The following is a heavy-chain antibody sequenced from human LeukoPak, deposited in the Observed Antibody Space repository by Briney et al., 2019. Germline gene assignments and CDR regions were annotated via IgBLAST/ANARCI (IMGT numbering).Heavy chain of an antibody. CDR3: ARGGETNNWYPGYFDY. CDR2: IKSDGSST. J-gene: IGHJ4*02. V-gene: IGHV3-74*01. Sequence: GGSLRLSCAASGFTFNNYWMHWVRQAPGKGPVWVSRIKSDGSSTRFADSVQGRFTISRDNGKNTLYLQMDSLRAEDTAVYYCARGGETNNWYPGYFDYWGQGALVTVSS. D-gene: IGHD1-1*01. CDR1: GFTFNNYW.